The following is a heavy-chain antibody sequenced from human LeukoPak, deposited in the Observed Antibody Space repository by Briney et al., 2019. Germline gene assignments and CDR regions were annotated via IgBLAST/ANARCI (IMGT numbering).Heavy chain of an antibody. Sequence: SETLSLTCTVSGGSISSYYWSWIRQPAGKGLEWIGRIYTSRSTNYNPSLKSRVTMSVDTSKNQFSLKLSSVTAADTAVYYCARDSIAYDYVWGSYRYTLYYFDYWGQGTLVTVSS. CDR3: ARDSIAYDYVWGSYRYTLYYFDY. D-gene: IGHD3-16*02. CDR2: IYTSRST. J-gene: IGHJ4*02. CDR1: GGSISSYY. V-gene: IGHV4-4*07.